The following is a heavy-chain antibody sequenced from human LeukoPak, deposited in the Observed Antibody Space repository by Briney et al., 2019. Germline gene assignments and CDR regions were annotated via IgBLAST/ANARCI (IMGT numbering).Heavy chain of an antibody. Sequence: SETLSLTCSVLGASFSSYYWGWIRQPPGKGLGWIGYIYYSGSTIYNPSLKSRVTISVDPSKTPFSLKLSSVTAADTAVYYCAKHSPHYYGSGSAMWFAPWGQGTLVTVSS. V-gene: IGHV4-59*01. CDR3: AKHSPHYYGSGSAMWFAP. CDR2: IYYSGST. J-gene: IGHJ5*02. CDR1: GASFSSYY. D-gene: IGHD3-10*01.